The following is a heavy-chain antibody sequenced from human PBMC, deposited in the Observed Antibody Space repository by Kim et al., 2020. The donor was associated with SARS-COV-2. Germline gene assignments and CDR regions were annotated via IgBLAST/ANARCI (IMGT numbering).Heavy chain of an antibody. D-gene: IGHD3-9*01. CDR3: AKDMRSVLRYFDWLLGRFCGMDV. Sequence: GGSLRLSCAASGFTFDDYAMHWVRQAPGKGLEWVSLISGNGGSTYYADSVKGRFTISRDNSKNSLYLQMNSLRTEDTALYYCAKDMRSVLRYFDWLLGRFCGMDVWGQGPTVTVTS. J-gene: IGHJ6*02. V-gene: IGHV3-43*02. CDR2: ISGNGGST. CDR1: GFTFDDYA.